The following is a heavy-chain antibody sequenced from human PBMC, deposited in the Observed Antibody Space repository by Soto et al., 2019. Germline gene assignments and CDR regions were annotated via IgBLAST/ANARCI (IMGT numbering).Heavy chain of an antibody. CDR1: GFTFSSYW. Sequence: GGSLRLSCAASGFTFSSYWMHWVRQAPGKGLVWVSRINSDGSSTTYADSVKGRFTISRDNAKNTLYLQMNSLRVEDTAVYHCAKADYGARGSSDIPGPATMVTVSS. D-gene: IGHD4-17*01. CDR3: AKADYGARGSSDI. V-gene: IGHV3-74*01. CDR2: INSDGSST. J-gene: IGHJ3*02.